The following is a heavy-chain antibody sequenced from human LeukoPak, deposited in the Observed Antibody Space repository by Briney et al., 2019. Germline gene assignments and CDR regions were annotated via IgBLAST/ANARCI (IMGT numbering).Heavy chain of an antibody. CDR1: GFTFSSYG. D-gene: IGHD3-22*01. CDR2: ISYDGSNK. CDR3: AKAYXXSSGXXSXXDY. J-gene: IGHJ4*02. Sequence: PGGSLRLSCAASGFTFSSYGMHWVRQAPGKGLEWVAVISYDGSNKYYADSVKGRFTISRDDSKNTLYLQMNSLRAEDTAVYYCAKAYXXSSGXXSXXDYXGQ. V-gene: IGHV3-30*18.